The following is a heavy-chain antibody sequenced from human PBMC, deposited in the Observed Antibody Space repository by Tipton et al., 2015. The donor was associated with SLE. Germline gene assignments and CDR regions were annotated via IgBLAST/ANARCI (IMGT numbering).Heavy chain of an antibody. CDR1: GGTFSSYA. J-gene: IGHJ5*02. V-gene: IGHV1-69*05. CDR2: IIPIFGTA. D-gene: IGHD2-2*01. Sequence: TCTVSGGTFSSYAISWVRQAPGQGLEWMGGIIPIFGTANYAQKFQGRVTITTDESTSTAYMELSSLRSEDTAVYYCASQGPSQGFDPWGQGTLVTVSS. CDR3: ASQGPSQGFDP.